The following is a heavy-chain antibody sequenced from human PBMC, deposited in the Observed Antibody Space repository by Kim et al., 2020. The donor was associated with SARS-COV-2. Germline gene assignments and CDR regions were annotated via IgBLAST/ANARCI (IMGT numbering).Heavy chain of an antibody. J-gene: IGHJ3*01. Sequence: GGSLRLSCAASGFAFSQYWMHWVRQAPGQGLVWVSQIDSDGRGSSYADAVQGRFTTSRDNAKYTLYLQMNSLRVEDTAMYYCIRGNIQPGDLWGQGTMVTVSS. CDR2: IDSDGRGS. V-gene: IGHV3-74*01. CDR3: IRGNIQPGDL. D-gene: IGHD4-4*01. CDR1: GFAFSQYW.